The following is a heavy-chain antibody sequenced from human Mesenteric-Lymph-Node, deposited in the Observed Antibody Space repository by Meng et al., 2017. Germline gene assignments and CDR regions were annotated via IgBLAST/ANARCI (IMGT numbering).Heavy chain of an antibody. V-gene: IGHV3-7*01. Sequence: GGPLRLSCAASGFTFSSYWMSWVRQAPGKGLEWVANIKQDGSEKYYVDSVKGRFTISRDNAKNSLYLQMNSLRAEDTAVYYCARGQGKSRFDPWGQGTLVTVSS. CDR3: ARGQGKSRFDP. J-gene: IGHJ5*02. CDR2: IKQDGSEK. CDR1: GFTFSSYW.